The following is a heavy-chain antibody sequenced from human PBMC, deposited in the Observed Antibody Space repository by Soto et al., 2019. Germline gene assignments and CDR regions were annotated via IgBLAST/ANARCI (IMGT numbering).Heavy chain of an antibody. J-gene: IGHJ6*04. CDR2: IKVHNGQT. V-gene: IGHV1-18*01. Sequence: QDQLVQSGAEVAKPGASVKVSCKASVFGDGISWVRQAPGQGLEWMGWIKVHNGQTEYAEKFEGRVTMTSETSTNTGYLELRALRSDDTAVYYCARRGPQYMDVWGKGTTVIVSS. CDR3: ARRGPQYMDV. CDR1: VFGDG. D-gene: IGHD3-10*01.